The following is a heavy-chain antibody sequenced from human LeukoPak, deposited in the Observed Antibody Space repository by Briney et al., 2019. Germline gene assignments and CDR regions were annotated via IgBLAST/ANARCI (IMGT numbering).Heavy chain of an antibody. CDR3: ARVEELLYYFDY. CDR1: GYTFTSYG. J-gene: IGHJ4*02. V-gene: IGHV1-2*06. CDR2: INPNSGGT. D-gene: IGHD2-2*01. Sequence: ASVKVSCKASGYTFTSYGISWVRQAPGQGLEWMGRINPNSGGTNYAQKFQGRVTMTRDTSISTAYMELSRLRSDDTAVYYCARVEELLYYFDYWGQGTLVTVSS.